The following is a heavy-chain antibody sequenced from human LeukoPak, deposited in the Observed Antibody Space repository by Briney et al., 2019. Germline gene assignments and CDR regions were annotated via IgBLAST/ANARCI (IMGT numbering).Heavy chain of an antibody. J-gene: IGHJ4*02. V-gene: IGHV4-4*07. D-gene: IGHD5-24*01. CDR2: IYTSGST. CDR1: GGSISSYY. CDR3: ARDRLEYYFDY. Sequence: SETLSLTCTVPGGSISSYYWSWIRQPAGKGLEWIGRIYTSGSTNYNPSLKSRVTISVDKSKNQFSLKLSSVTAADTAVYYCARDRLEYYFDYWGKGTLVTVSS.